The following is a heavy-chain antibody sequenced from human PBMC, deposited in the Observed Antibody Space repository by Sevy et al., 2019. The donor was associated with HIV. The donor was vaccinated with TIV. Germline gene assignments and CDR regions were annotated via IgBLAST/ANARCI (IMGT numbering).Heavy chain of an antibody. CDR1: GFTFSSYA. J-gene: IGHJ4*02. CDR3: ARGGQQLYFDY. Sequence: GGSLRLSCAASGFTFSSYAMHWVRQAPGKGLEWVAVISYDGCNKYYADSVKGRFTISRDNSKNTLYLQMNSLRAEDTAVYYCARGGQQLYFDYWGQGTLVTVSS. D-gene: IGHD6-13*01. V-gene: IGHV3-30-3*01. CDR2: ISYDGCNK.